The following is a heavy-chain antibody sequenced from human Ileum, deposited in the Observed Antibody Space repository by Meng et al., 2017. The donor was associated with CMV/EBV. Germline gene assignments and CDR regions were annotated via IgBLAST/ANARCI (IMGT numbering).Heavy chain of an antibody. D-gene: IGHD5-24*01. CDR1: GYAFTTYG. CDR2: INTNTGNP. CDR3: TRGDGAHSAKFDH. Sequence: KAYGYAFTTYGRNWVREAPGQRLEWMGWINTNTGNPVYAQDFTGRFVFSLDTSVSTAYLQISGLRAGDTAVYYCTRGDGAHSAKFDHWGQGTLVTVSS. J-gene: IGHJ4*02. V-gene: IGHV7-4-1*02.